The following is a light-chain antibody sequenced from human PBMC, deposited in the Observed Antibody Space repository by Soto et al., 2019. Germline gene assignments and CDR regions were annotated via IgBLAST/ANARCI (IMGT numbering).Light chain of an antibody. J-gene: IGLJ2*01. Sequence: QSALTQPASVSASPGQSITISCTGTSSDVGDYNYVSWYQQHPGKAPKLMIYDVSNRPSGFSNRFSGSKSGSTASLTISGLQAEDEADYYCSSYTSSSTLGVFVGGTKLTVL. V-gene: IGLV2-14*03. CDR3: SSYTSSSTLGV. CDR2: DVS. CDR1: SSDVGDYNY.